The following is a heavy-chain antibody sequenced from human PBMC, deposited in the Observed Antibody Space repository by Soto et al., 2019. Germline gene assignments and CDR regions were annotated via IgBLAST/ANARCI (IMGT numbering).Heavy chain of an antibody. D-gene: IGHD1-26*01. V-gene: IGHV4-31*02. J-gene: IGHJ5*02. CDR3: ARDGSYRGWVDP. CDR2: IYYSGST. Sequence: WTWIRQHPERGLECIGYIYYSGSTFYNPSLKSRVTISVDTSKNQFSPKLSSVTAADTAVYYCARDGSYRGWVDPWGQGTLVTVSS.